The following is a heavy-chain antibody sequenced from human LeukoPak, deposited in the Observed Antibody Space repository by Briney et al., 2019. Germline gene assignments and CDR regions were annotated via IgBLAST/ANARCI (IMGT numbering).Heavy chain of an antibody. Sequence: GGPLRLSCTVTGFTFNSYTLQGVPQSPGKGLEYYASLSREGRYKYYKDSVKGRVTLSRDNSKNKAYLQMDSPKHEDKGVYYCRGVGAPIDYWGQGTLVTVSS. CDR3: RGVGAPIDY. V-gene: IGHV3-64*02. CDR1: GFTFNSYT. J-gene: IGHJ4*02. CDR2: LSREGRYK. D-gene: IGHD1-26*01.